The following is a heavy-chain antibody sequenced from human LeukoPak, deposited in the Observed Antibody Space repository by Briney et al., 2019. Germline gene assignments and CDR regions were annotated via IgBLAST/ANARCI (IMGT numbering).Heavy chain of an antibody. V-gene: IGHV4-34*01. CDR3: ARYSGSYYIPFDY. J-gene: IGHJ4*02. Sequence: PSETLSPTCAVYGGSFSGYYWSWIRQPPGKGLEWIGEINHSGSTNYNPSLKSRVTISVDTSKNQFSLKLSSVTAADTAVYYCARYSGSYYIPFDYWGQGALVTVSS. CDR1: GGSFSGYY. CDR2: INHSGST. D-gene: IGHD1-26*01.